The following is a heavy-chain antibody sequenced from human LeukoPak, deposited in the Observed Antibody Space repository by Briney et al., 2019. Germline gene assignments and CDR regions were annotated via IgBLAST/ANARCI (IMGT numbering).Heavy chain of an antibody. CDR3: ASRFDWLLIFDY. Sequence: ASVKVSCKVSGYTLTELSMHWVRQAPGQGLEWWGGFDPEDGETIYAQKFQGRVTMTEDTSTDTAYMELSSLRSEDTAVYYCASRFDWLLIFDYWGQGTLVTVSS. CDR2: FDPEDGET. CDR1: GYTLTELS. V-gene: IGHV1-24*01. J-gene: IGHJ4*02. D-gene: IGHD3-9*01.